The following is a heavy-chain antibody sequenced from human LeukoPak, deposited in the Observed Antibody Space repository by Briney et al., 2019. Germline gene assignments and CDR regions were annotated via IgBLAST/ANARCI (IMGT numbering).Heavy chain of an antibody. CDR3: ATDPLRVAGRTTDY. Sequence: VLVKVSCKVSGYTLTELSMHWVRQAPGKGLEWMGGFDPEDGETIYAQKFQGRVTMTEDTSTDTAYMELSSLRSEDTAVYYCATDPLRVAGRTTDYWGQGTLVTVSS. CDR2: FDPEDGET. D-gene: IGHD6-19*01. J-gene: IGHJ4*02. V-gene: IGHV1-24*01. CDR1: GYTLTELS.